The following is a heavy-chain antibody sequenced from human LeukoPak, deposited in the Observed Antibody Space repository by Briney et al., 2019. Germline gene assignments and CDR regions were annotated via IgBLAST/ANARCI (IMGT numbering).Heavy chain of an antibody. CDR3: ARVRDYGGIGEDY. CDR2: ISAYNGNT. D-gene: IGHD3-16*01. CDR1: GYTFTNYG. V-gene: IGHV1-18*01. J-gene: IGHJ4*02. Sequence: ASVKVSCKASGYTFTNYGISWVRQAPGQGLECMGWISAYNGNTNYAQRFQGRVTMTTDTSTSTAYMELRSLRSDDTAVYYCARVRDYGGIGEDYWGRGTLVTVSS.